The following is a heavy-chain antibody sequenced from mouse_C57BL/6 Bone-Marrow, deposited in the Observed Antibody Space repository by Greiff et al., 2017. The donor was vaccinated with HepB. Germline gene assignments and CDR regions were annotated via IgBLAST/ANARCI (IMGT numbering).Heavy chain of an antibody. CDR3: ARSSYDGYYPDY. V-gene: IGHV1-59*01. D-gene: IGHD2-3*01. Sequence: VQLQQPGAELVRPGTSVKLSCKASGYTFTSYWMHWVKQRPGQGLEWIGVIDPSDSYTNYNQKFKGKATLTVDTSSSTAYMQLSSLTSEDSAVYYCARSSYDGYYPDYWGQGTTLTVSS. J-gene: IGHJ2*01. CDR2: IDPSDSYT. CDR1: GYTFTSYW.